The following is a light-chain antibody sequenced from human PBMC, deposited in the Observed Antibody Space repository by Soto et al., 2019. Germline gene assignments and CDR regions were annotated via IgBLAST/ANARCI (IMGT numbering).Light chain of an antibody. CDR1: QSVSLS. J-gene: IGKJ1*01. V-gene: IGKV3-15*01. CDR3: QQYHIWPLWT. CDR2: GAS. Sequence: EIVLTQSPATLSVSLGDSATLSCRASQSVSLSLAWYQMRPGQPPRLLIYGASTRATDIPARFSGSGSGTDFTLTISSLQSEDFAVYFCQQYHIWPLWTFGQGTKVDIK.